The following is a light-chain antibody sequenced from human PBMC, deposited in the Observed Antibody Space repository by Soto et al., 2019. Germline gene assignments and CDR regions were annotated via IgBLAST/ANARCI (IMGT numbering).Light chain of an antibody. CDR2: EGS. CDR3: CSYAGSSTFVL. Sequence: QSALTQPASVSGSPGQSITISCTGTSSDVGSYNLVSWYQHHPGKAPKLMIYEGSKRPSGVSNRFSGSKSGNTASLTISGLQAEDEADYSCCSYAGSSTFVLFGGGTKLTVL. V-gene: IGLV2-23*03. CDR1: SSDVGSYNL. J-gene: IGLJ2*01.